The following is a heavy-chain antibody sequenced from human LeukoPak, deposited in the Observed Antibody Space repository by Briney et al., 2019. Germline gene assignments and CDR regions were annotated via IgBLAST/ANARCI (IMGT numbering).Heavy chain of an antibody. J-gene: IGHJ5*02. CDR3: ARRGSSGWHSFDP. V-gene: IGHV4-39*01. CDR2: IYYSGST. Sequence: PSQTLSLTCTVSGGSISSGSYYWSWIRQPPGKGLEWIGSIYYSGSTYYNPSLKSRVTISVDTSKNQFSLKLSSVTAADTAVYYCARRGSSGWHSFDPWGQGTLVTVSS. D-gene: IGHD6-19*01. CDR1: GGSISSGSYY.